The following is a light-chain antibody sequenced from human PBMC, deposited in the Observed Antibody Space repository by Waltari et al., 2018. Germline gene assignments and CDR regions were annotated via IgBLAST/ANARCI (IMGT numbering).Light chain of an antibody. CDR2: DVS. J-gene: IGKJ1*01. CDR1: QSISRF. V-gene: IGKV3-20*01. Sequence: EIMLTQSPGTLSLSPGERATLPCRASQSISRFLAWYQQRPGQAPRLLIFDVSTRATGIPDRFSGSGSGTDFSLTISRLEPEDIAVYYCQHYVRLPVTFGQGTKLEIK. CDR3: QHYVRLPVT.